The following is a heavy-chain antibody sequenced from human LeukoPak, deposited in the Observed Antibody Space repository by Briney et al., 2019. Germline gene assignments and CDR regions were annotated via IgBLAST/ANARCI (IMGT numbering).Heavy chain of an antibody. D-gene: IGHD3-10*01. CDR1: GYTFTGYY. V-gene: IGHV1-2*02. CDR2: VTPNSGGT. CDR3: ARVQLPNLYYYGSGSGDY. Sequence: GASVKVSCKASGYTFTGYYMHWVRQAPGQGLEWMGWVTPNSGGTNYAQRFQGRVTMTRDTSISTAYMELSRLRSDDTAVYYCARVQLPNLYYYGSGSGDYWGQGTLVTVSS. J-gene: IGHJ4*02.